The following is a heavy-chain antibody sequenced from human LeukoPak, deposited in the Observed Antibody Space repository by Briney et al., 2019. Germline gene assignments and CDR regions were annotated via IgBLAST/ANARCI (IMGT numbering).Heavy chain of an antibody. Sequence: SQTLSLTCNVSGGSISSGSDYWSWIRQPAGKGLEWIGRIYTSGSTSYNPSLKSRVTISVDTSKNQFSLKLTSVTAADTAVYYCARESLGPPYYFDYWGQGTLVTVSS. J-gene: IGHJ4*02. CDR2: IYTSGST. V-gene: IGHV4-61*02. CDR3: ARESLGPPYYFDY. CDR1: GGSISSGSDY. D-gene: IGHD1-26*01.